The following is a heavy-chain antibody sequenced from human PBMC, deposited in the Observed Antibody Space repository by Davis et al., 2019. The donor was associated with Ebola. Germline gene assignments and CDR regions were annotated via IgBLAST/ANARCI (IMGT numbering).Heavy chain of an antibody. J-gene: IGHJ4*02. V-gene: IGHV1-69*13. CDR3: ARDRVPQGGAL. D-gene: IGHD3-10*01. Sequence: SVKISCKAYGGTFSSYAFNWVRQAPGQGLDWMGSFIPMFGTATYAQNFQGRVTITADESTNTVSMELSSLRSEDTAVYFCARDRVPQGGALWGQGSLVTVSS. CDR1: GGTFSSYA. CDR2: FIPMFGTA.